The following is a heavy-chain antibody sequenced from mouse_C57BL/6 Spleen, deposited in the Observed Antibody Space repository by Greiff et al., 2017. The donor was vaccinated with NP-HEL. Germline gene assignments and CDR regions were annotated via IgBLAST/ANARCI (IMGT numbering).Heavy chain of an antibody. J-gene: IGHJ4*01. CDR1: GYTFTSYW. Sequence: VQLQQPGTELVKPGASVKLSCKASGYTFTSYWMHWVKQRPGQGLEWIGNINPSNGGTNYNEKFKSKATLTVDKSSSTAYMQLSSLTSEDSAVYYCARGAITTVVENYAMDYWGQGTSVTVSS. CDR2: INPSNGGT. D-gene: IGHD1-1*01. CDR3: ARGAITTVVENYAMDY. V-gene: IGHV1-53*01.